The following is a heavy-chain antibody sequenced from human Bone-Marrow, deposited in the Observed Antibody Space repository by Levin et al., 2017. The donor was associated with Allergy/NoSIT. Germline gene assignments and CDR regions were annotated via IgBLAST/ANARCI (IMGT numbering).Heavy chain of an antibody. CDR2: ITGNGDNS. CDR1: GFTFSSYA. J-gene: IGHJ4*01. D-gene: IGHD2-15*01. Sequence: PGGSLRLSCAASGFTFSSYAMTWVRQAPGKGLEWVSRITGNGDNSQYADSVKGRFTTSRDSSTNTLYLQMNSLRADDTAVYYCAKADACCAADSSYFHWGHGTLVTVSS. CDR3: AKADACCAADSSYFH. V-gene: IGHV3-23*01.